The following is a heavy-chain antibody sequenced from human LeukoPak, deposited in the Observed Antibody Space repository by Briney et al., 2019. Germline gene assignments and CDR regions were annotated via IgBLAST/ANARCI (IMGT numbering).Heavy chain of an antibody. CDR2: ISSSGSTI. CDR3: ARVSRYYYDSSGLQHAFDI. V-gene: IGHV3-48*03. D-gene: IGHD3-22*01. Sequence: GGSLRLSCAASGFTFSRYEMNWVRQAPGKGLEWVSYISSSGSTIYYADSVKGRFTISRDNAKNSLYLQMNSLRAEDTAVYYCARVSRYYYDSSGLQHAFDIWGQGTMVTVSS. J-gene: IGHJ3*02. CDR1: GFTFSRYE.